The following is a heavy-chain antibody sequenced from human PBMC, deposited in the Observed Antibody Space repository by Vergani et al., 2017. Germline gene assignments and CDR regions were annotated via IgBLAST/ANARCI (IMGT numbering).Heavy chain of an antibody. V-gene: IGHV1-8*03. CDR2: MNPNSGNT. CDR3: ARVLNGDLPFYYYYGMDV. Sequence: VQLVQSGAEVKKPGATVKISCKVSGYTFTDYYMHWVRQATGQGLEWMGWMNPNSGNTGYAQKFQGRVTITRNTSISTAYMELSSLRSEDTAVYYCARVLNGDLPFYYYYGMDVWGQGTTVTVSS. J-gene: IGHJ6*02. D-gene: IGHD4-17*01. CDR1: GYTFTDYY.